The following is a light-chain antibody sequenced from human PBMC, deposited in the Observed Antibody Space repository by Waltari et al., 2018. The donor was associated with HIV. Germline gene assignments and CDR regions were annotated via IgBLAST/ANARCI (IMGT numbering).Light chain of an antibody. V-gene: IGLV2-8*01. Sequence: QSALTQPPSASGSPGKSITISRTGTSSDVGGDNYVSGYQQHPGKAPKLMIYEVSKRPSGVPDRFSGSKSGNTASLTVSGLQAEDEADYYCSSYAGSNNSVFGTGTKVTVL. CDR2: EVS. J-gene: IGLJ1*01. CDR1: SSDVGGDNY. CDR3: SSYAGSNNSV.